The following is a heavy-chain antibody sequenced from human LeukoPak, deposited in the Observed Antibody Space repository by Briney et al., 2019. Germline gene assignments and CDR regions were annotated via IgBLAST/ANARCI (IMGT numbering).Heavy chain of an antibody. D-gene: IGHD6-13*01. CDR2: INHSGST. CDR1: GGSFSGYY. V-gene: IGHV4-34*01. J-gene: IGHJ4*02. CDR3: ATYSSSWQYLDY. Sequence: PSETLSLTCAVYGGSFSGYYWCWIRQPPGKGLEWIGEINHSGSTNYNPSLKSRVTISVDTSKNQFSLKLSSVTAADTAVYYCATYSSSWQYLDYWGQGTLVTVSS.